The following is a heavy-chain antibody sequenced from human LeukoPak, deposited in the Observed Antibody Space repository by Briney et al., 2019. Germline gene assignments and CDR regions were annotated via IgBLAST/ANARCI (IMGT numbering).Heavy chain of an antibody. CDR1: GFSVTNNY. Sequence: GGSLRLSCAVSGFSVTNNYMSWVRQAPGKGLEWVSVFYVGGATYYADSVKGRLTISRDNSENTLYLQMKSLRAEGTAVYYCARGDGYNFFDYWGQGTLVTASS. J-gene: IGHJ4*02. V-gene: IGHV3-53*01. CDR2: FYVGGAT. D-gene: IGHD5-24*01. CDR3: ARGDGYNFFDY.